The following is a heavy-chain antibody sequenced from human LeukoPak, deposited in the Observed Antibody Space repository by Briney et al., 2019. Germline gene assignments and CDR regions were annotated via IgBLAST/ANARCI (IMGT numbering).Heavy chain of an antibody. Sequence: SETLSLTCTVSGGSISSSSYYWGWIRQPPGKGLEWIGSIYYSGSTYYNPSLKSRVTISVDTSKNQFSLKLSSVTAADTAVYYCARVGVAMTPRVYYFDYWGQGTLVTVSS. CDR3: ARVGVAMTPRVYYFDY. CDR1: GGSISSSSYY. CDR2: IYYSGST. V-gene: IGHV4-39*07. D-gene: IGHD3-16*01. J-gene: IGHJ4*02.